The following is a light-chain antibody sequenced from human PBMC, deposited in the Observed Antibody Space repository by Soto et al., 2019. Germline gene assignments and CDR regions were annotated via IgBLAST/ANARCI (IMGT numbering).Light chain of an antibody. V-gene: IGLV1-40*01. J-gene: IGLJ1*01. Sequence: QSVLSQPPSVSGAPVPRVTISCTGSSSNIGAGYDAHWFQQVPGTAPKLLIYGSTNRPSGVPDRFSGSKSGTSASLAITGLQAEDEADYYCQSYDSSLGGNYVFGTGTKVTVL. CDR3: QSYDSSLGGNYV. CDR1: SSNIGAGYD. CDR2: GST.